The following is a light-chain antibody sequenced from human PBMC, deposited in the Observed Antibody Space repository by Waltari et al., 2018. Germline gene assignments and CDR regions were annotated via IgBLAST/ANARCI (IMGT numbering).Light chain of an antibody. CDR2: SDN. CDR3: GAWDDSLDGLVL. J-gene: IGLJ2*01. Sequence: QSVLTQPPSASGTPGQKVTISCSGSSPNIGTNSVNWYQHLPGTAPRMLIYSDNKRTSGVPDRFSGSKSGTSASRAISGLQSDDEGDYYCGAWDDSLDGLVLFGGGTKLTVL. CDR1: SPNIGTNS. V-gene: IGLV1-44*01.